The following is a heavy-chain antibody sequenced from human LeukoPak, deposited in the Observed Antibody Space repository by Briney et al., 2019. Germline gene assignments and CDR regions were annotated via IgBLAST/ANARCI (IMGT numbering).Heavy chain of an antibody. CDR2: IIPIFGTA. CDR1: GGTFSSYA. V-gene: IGHV1-69*05. D-gene: IGHD3-10*01. J-gene: IGHJ4*02. Sequence: GASVKVSCKASGGTFSSYAISWVRQAPGQGLEWMGGIIPIFGTANYAQKFQGRVTITTDESTSTAYMELSSLRSDDTAVYYCARDVRGYYGSGSYYPIDYWGQGTLVTVSS. CDR3: ARDVRGYYGSGSYYPIDY.